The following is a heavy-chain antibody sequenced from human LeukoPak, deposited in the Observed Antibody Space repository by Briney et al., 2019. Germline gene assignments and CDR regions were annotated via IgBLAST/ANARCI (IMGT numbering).Heavy chain of an antibody. CDR1: GYSFTGYY. V-gene: IGHV1-2*06. CDR3: AKMVSYFDY. Sequence: ASVKVSCKTSGYSFTGYYIHWVRQAPGQGLEWMGRINPNSGGPNYGQKFQGTVTMTRDTSISTAYLELSNLRSDDTAVYYCAKMVSYFDYWGQGTLVTVSS. D-gene: IGHD2-8*01. J-gene: IGHJ4*02. CDR2: INPNSGGP.